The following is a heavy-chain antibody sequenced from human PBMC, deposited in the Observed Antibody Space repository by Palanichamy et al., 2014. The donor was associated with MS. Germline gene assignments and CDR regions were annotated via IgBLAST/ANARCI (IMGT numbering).Heavy chain of an antibody. CDR3: ARDFWSGHNTPSPFAN. CDR1: GFTFSSYS. D-gene: IGHD3-3*01. J-gene: IGHJ4*02. Sequence: VQLVESGGGLVQPGGSPRLSCAASGFTFSSYSMDWVRQAPGKGLEWISYISSSSTIYYADSVKGRFTISRDNAKNSLHLQMSSLRAEDTAIYYCARDFWSGHNTPSPFANWGQGTLVTVSS. V-gene: IGHV3-48*01. CDR2: ISSSSTI.